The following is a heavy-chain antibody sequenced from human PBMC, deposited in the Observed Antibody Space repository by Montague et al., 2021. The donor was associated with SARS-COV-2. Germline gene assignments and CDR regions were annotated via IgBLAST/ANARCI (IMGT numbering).Heavy chain of an antibody. CDR3: ARWGLKNVFDI. J-gene: IGHJ3*02. D-gene: IGHD7-27*01. CDR1: GDSISRSHYF. Sequence: SETLSLTCSVSGDSISRSHYFWAWIRQPPGMGLEWIGSIYFTGKTYYHPSLKSRVTISFDTSKNHFSLRLSSVTAADSAVFYCARWGLKNVFDIWGLGTMITISS. V-gene: IGHV4-39*02. CDR2: IYFTGKT.